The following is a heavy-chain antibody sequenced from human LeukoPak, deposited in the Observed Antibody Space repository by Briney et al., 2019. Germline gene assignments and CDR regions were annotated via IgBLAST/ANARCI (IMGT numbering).Heavy chain of an antibody. V-gene: IGHV3-23*01. D-gene: IGHD6-19*01. CDR2: IDTGGDVT. J-gene: IGHJ4*02. CDR1: GFTFSSYA. CDR3: AKGRDSVAPGTRTPDY. Sequence: PGGSLRLSCAASGFTFSSYAMSWVRQAPGKGLEWVSIIDTGGDVTFYADSVKGRFTISRDNSRNTLYLQMNSLRIEDTASYYYAKGRDSVAPGTRTPDYWGQGTLVTVSS.